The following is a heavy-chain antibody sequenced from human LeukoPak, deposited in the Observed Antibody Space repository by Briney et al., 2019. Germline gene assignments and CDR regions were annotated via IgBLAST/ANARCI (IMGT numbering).Heavy chain of an antibody. Sequence: GGSLIPSCAASGFTFSSYWMHGVRQAPGKGLEWVANIKQDGSEKYYVDSVKGRFTISRDNPKNSLYLQMNSLRAEDTAVYYCATTLTQWLLTNWGEGTLVTVSS. V-gene: IGHV3-7*01. CDR1: GFTFSSYW. CDR2: IKQDGSEK. D-gene: IGHD6-19*01. J-gene: IGHJ4*02. CDR3: ATTLTQWLLTN.